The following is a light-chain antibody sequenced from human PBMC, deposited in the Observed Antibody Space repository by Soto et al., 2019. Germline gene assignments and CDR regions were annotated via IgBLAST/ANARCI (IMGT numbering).Light chain of an antibody. Sequence: QSVLTQPASVSGSPGQSITISCTGTSSDVGDYNYVSWYQQHPGKAPQLMIFEVSNRPSGVSNRFSGSKSGNTASLTISGLQSEDEADYYCSSYTSSNSWVFGGGTKVTVL. J-gene: IGLJ3*02. CDR1: SSDVGDYNY. CDR2: EVS. CDR3: SSYTSSNSWV. V-gene: IGLV2-14*01.